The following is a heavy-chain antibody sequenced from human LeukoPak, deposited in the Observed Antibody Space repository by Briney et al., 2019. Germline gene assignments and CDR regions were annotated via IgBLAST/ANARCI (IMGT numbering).Heavy chain of an antibody. J-gene: IGHJ2*01. CDR3: ASAARGIAVAGYWYFDL. V-gene: IGHV1-69*04. Sequence: SVKVSCKAPGGTFSSYAISWVRQAPGQGLEWMGRIIPILGIANYAQKFQGRVTITADKSTSTAYMELSSLRSEDTAVYYCASAARGIAVAGYWYFDLWGRGTLVTVSS. D-gene: IGHD6-19*01. CDR2: IIPILGIA. CDR1: GGTFSSYA.